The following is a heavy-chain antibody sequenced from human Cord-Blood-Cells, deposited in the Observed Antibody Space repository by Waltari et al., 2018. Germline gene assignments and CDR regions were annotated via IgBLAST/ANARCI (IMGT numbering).Heavy chain of an antibody. V-gene: IGHV1-2*02. CDR1: GYTFTGYY. J-gene: IGHJ4*02. CDR2: INPNSGGT. CDR3: ARPLHYDILTGYDY. D-gene: IGHD3-9*01. Sequence: QVQLVQSGAEVKKPGASVKVSCKASGYTFTGYYMHWVRQAPGQGLEWMGWINPNSGGTNYAQKFQGRVTMTRDTCISTAYMELSRLTSDDTAVYYCARPLHYDILTGYDYWGQGTLVTVSS.